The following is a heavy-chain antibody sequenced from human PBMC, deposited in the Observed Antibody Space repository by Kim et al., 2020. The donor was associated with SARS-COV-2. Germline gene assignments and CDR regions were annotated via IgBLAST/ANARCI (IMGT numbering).Heavy chain of an antibody. Sequence: ASVKVSCKASGYTFINYDINWVRQATGQGLEWMGYMSSNRGNTGFAQKFQGRVTMTRNPPISTAYLELSNLRSEDTAVYYCARGGSAVSVYGYDYWGQGTLVTVSS. D-gene: IGHD5-12*01. CDR3: ARGGSAVSVYGYDY. CDR2: MSSNRGNT. V-gene: IGHV1-8*01. CDR1: GYTFINYD. J-gene: IGHJ4*02.